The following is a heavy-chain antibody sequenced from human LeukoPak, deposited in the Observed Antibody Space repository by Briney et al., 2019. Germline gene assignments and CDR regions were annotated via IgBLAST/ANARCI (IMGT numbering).Heavy chain of an antibody. V-gene: IGHV3-30*18. D-gene: IGHD3-22*01. CDR2: ISYDGSNK. CDR1: GFTFSSYG. Sequence: GRSLRLSCAASGFTFSSYGMHWVRQAPGKGLEWVAVISYDGSNKYSADSVKGRFTISRDNSKNPLYLQMNSLRAEDTAVYYCAKAVVPVISQHYFDYWGQGTLVTVSS. J-gene: IGHJ4*02. CDR3: AKAVVPVISQHYFDY.